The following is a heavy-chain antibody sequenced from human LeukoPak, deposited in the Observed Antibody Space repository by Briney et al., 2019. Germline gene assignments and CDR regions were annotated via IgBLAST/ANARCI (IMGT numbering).Heavy chain of an antibody. J-gene: IGHJ6*03. CDR2: IYHSGST. Sequence: SETLSLTCAVSGGSISSSNWWSWVRQPPGKGLEWIGEIYHSGSTNYNPSLKSRVTISVDTSKDQFSLKLSSVTAADTAVYYCARHRGYYYYYMDVWGKGTTVTISS. CDR3: ARHRGYYYYYMDV. CDR1: GGSISSSNW. V-gene: IGHV4-4*02.